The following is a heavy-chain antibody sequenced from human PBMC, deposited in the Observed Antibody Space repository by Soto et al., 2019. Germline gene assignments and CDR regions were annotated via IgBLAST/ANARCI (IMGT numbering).Heavy chain of an antibody. Sequence: PGGSLRLSCSASGFTFSSYAMHWVRQAPGKGLEYVSAISSNGGSTYYADSVKGRFTISRDNSKNTLYIQMSSLRAEDTAVYYCVKDSEYQLLPLYFDYWGQGNLVTVSS. CDR1: GFTFSSYA. D-gene: IGHD2-2*01. CDR2: ISSNGGST. J-gene: IGHJ4*02. V-gene: IGHV3-64D*06. CDR3: VKDSEYQLLPLYFDY.